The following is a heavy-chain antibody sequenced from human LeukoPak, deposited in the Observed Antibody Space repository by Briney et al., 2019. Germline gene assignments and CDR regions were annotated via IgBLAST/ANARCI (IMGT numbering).Heavy chain of an antibody. J-gene: IGHJ3*02. CDR1: GYTFTAYY. CDR2: INCNSAGT. V-gene: IGHV1-2*06. D-gene: IGHD5-12*01. Sequence: GASVKVSCKASGYTFTAYYIHWVRQAPGQGLEWVGRINCNSAGTNYAQKFRGRVTMTRDTSISTVYMELSSLRSDDTAVYYCAVQNIVANTKGDAFDIWGQGTTVIVSS. CDR3: AVQNIVANTKGDAFDI.